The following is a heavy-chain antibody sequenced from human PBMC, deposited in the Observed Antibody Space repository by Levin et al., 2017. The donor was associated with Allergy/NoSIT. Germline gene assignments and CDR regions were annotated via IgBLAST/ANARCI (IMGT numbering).Heavy chain of an antibody. J-gene: IGHJ6*02. D-gene: IGHD1/OR15-1a*01. CDR2: ITTASNYK. V-gene: IGHV3-21*01. CDR3: ARSPPLTGTTHFSYQDGMDV. Sequence: GGSLRLSCEASGFDFHIYIMNWVRQAPGKGLEWLSSITTASNYKYYADSVRGRFVISRDNGRNSLYLQMNSLRAEDTAVYYCARSPPLTGTTHFSYQDGMDVWGPGTTVTVSS. CDR1: GFDFHIYI.